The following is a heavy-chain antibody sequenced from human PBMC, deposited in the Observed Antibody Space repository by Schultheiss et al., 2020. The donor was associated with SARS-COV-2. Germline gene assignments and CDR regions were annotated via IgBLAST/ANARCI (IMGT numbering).Heavy chain of an antibody. CDR2: IYYSGST. CDR3: ARRAAAEHNWFDP. V-gene: IGHV4-59*01. CDR1: GGSISSYY. Sequence: SETLSLTCTVSGGSISSYYWSWIRQPPGKGLEWIGYIYYSGSTNYNPSLKSRVTISVDTSQNQFSLKLRSVTAADTAVYYCARRAAAEHNWFDPWGQGTLVTVSS. J-gene: IGHJ5*02. D-gene: IGHD6-25*01.